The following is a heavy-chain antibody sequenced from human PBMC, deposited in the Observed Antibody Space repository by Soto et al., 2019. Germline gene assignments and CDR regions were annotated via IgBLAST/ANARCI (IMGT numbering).Heavy chain of an antibody. D-gene: IGHD1-26*01. V-gene: IGHV3-30*18. CDR3: VKDDLHRGGYVNWYFDL. J-gene: IGHJ2*01. CDR1: GFTFSSYG. CDR2: IDGNSK. Sequence: QMQLVESGGGVVQPGRSLRLSCAASGFTFSSYGMHWVRQAPGDGLEWLAVIDGNSKYHADSVKGRFTISRDNSKNTLLLQMNSVREEETAVYYCVKDDLHRGGYVNWYFDLWGRGTLVTVSS.